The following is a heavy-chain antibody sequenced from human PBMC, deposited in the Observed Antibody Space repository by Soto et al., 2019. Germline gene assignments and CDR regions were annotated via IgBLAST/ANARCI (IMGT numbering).Heavy chain of an antibody. V-gene: IGHV1-18*04. J-gene: IGHJ4*02. D-gene: IGHD3-9*01. CDR1: GYTFTSYG. CDR2: ISAYSGNT. Sequence: ASVKVSCKASGYTFTSYGISWVRRAPGQGLEWMGWISAYSGNTNYAQKLQGRVTMTTDTSTSTAYMELRSLRSDDTAVYYCARAAAELRYFDWLLPNSYYFDYWGQGTLVTVSS. CDR3: ARAAAELRYFDWLLPNSYYFDY.